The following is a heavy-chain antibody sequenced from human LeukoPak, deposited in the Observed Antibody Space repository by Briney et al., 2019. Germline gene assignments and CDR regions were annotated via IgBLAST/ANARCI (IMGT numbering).Heavy chain of an antibody. V-gene: IGHV3-66*01. CDR1: GFTFTNAW. J-gene: IGHJ4*02. Sequence: GGSLRLSCAASGFTFTNAWMGWVRQAPGKGLEWVSGIYSGGNTYYADSVKGRFTISRDKTKNTVYLQMKSLRAEDTAVYYCARDFSFDYWGQGTLVTVST. D-gene: IGHD2/OR15-2a*01. CDR2: IYSGGNT. CDR3: ARDFSFDY.